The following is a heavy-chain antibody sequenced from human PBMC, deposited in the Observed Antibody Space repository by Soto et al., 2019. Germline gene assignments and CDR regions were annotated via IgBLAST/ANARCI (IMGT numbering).Heavy chain of an antibody. J-gene: IGHJ6*02. D-gene: IGHD6-6*01. CDR1: GFTFSSYG. Sequence: QVQLVESGGGVVQPGRSLRLSCAASGFTFSSYGMHWVRQAPGKGLEWVAVISYDGNYKYYADSVKGRFTISRDNSKNRLDLQMNSLRAEDTALYYCAKDHVRQLVQGSYYYYGMDVWGQGTTVTVSS. V-gene: IGHV3-30*18. CDR3: AKDHVRQLVQGSYYYYGMDV. CDR2: ISYDGNYK.